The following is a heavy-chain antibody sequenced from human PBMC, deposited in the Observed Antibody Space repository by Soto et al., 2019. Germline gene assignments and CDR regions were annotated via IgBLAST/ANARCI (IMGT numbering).Heavy chain of an antibody. CDR3: AKMAGTPDHYYYYYYMDV. D-gene: IGHD1-7*01. V-gene: IGHV3-9*01. J-gene: IGHJ6*03. Sequence: GGSLRLSCAASGFTFDDYAMHWVRQAPGKGLEWVSGISWNSGSIGYADSEKGRFTISRDNAKNSLYLQMNSLRAEDTALYYCAKMAGTPDHYYYYYYMDVWGKGTTVTVSS. CDR2: ISWNSGSI. CDR1: GFTFDDYA.